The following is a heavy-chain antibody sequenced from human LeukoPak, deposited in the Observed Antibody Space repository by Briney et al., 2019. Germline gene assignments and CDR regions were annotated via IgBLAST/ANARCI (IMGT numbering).Heavy chain of an antibody. V-gene: IGHV3-23*01. J-gene: IGHJ6*02. CDR2: INGGGGGT. D-gene: IGHD2-15*01. CDR3: ANYIQRPPGMDV. Sequence: GGSLRLSCAASGFTFSSYWMHWLRQAPGKGLVWVSRINGGGGGTDYADSVKGRFTISTDNSKNTVYLQMNSLRAEDTALYFCANYIQRPPGMDVWGQGTMVTVSS. CDR1: GFTFSSYW.